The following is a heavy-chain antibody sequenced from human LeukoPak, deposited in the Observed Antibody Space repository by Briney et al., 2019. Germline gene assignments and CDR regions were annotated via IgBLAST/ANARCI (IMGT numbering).Heavy chain of an antibody. J-gene: IGHJ5*02. D-gene: IGHD3-10*01. CDR3: ARYASARFDP. Sequence: PSETLSLTCTVSGASISSYYWSWIRQPPGKGLEWTGDIHYSGSTNSNPSLKSRVTISIDTSKNQFSLKLNSVTAADTAVYYCARYASARFDPWGQGTLVTVSS. CDR2: IHYSGST. CDR1: GASISSYY. V-gene: IGHV4-59*01.